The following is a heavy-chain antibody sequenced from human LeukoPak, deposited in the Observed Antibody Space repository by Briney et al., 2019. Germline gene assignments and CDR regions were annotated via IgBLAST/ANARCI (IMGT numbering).Heavy chain of an antibody. Sequence: PSETLSLTCTVSGGSISSRSYYWGWLRQPPGKGLEWIASIFYSGSTYHNPSLKSRVTISVDTSKSQFSLKLSSVTAADTAVYFCARHPLKAYVSDWFDPWGQGTRVTVSS. CDR2: IFYSGST. V-gene: IGHV4-39*01. CDR1: GGSISSRSYY. J-gene: IGHJ5*02. CDR3: ARHPLKAYVSDWFDP. D-gene: IGHD3-10*02.